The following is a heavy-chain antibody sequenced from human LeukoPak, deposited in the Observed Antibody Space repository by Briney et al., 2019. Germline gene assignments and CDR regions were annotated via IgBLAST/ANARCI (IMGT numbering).Heavy chain of an antibody. CDR1: GYTFTSYG. V-gene: IGHV1-18*01. J-gene: IGHJ4*02. CDR2: SSAYNDNT. Sequence: AAVKVSCKASGYTFTSYGISWVRHAPGQGLEWMGWSSAYNDNTNYAQKLQGRVTMTTDTSTSTAYMELRSLRSDDTAVYYCARGFSESRSTLDHWGQGTLVTVSS. D-gene: IGHD2/OR15-2a*01. CDR3: ARGFSESRSTLDH.